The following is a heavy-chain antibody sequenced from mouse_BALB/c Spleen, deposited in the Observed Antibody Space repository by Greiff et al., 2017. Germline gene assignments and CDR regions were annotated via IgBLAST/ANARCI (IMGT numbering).Heavy chain of an antibody. D-gene: IGHD2-14*01. CDR1: GFSLTGYG. J-gene: IGHJ3*01. CDR3: ARVWNRYDVGAWFAY. V-gene: IGHV2-6-7*01. Sequence: VKLVESGPGLVAPSQSLSITCTVSGFSLTGYGVNWVRQPPGKGLEWLGMIWGDGSTDYNSALKSRLSISKDNSKSQVFLKMNSLQTDDTARYYCARVWNRYDVGAWFAYWGQGTLVTVSA. CDR2: IWGDGST.